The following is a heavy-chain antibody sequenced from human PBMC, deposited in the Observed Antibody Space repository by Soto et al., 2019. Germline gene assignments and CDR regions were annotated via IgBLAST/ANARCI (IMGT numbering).Heavy chain of an antibody. CDR3: AKPSAYGDFAGSFDS. J-gene: IGHJ4*02. V-gene: IGHV3-23*01. Sequence: EVHPLESGGGLVQRGGSLRLSCVASGFTFNNYAMNWVRQAPGKGLEWVSNIGGRGGNTFYADSMRGRFTISRDNSKNTVYLQMNNLRVDDSATYYCAKPSAYGDFAGSFDSWGQGTLVTVSP. D-gene: IGHD4-17*01. CDR1: GFTFNNYA. CDR2: IGGRGGNT.